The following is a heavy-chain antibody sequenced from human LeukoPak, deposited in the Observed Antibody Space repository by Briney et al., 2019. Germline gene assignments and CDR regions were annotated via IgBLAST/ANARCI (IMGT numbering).Heavy chain of an antibody. J-gene: IGHJ4*02. CDR2: INHSGST. CDR1: GGSFSGYY. D-gene: IGHD6-19*01. Sequence: SETLSLTCAVYGGSFSGYYWSWIRQPPGKGLEWIGEINHSGSTNYNPSLKSRVTMSVDTSKNQFSLKLTSVTAADTAVYYCARTGYSSGWYVAYWGQGTLVTVSS. V-gene: IGHV4-34*01. CDR3: ARTGYSSGWYVAY.